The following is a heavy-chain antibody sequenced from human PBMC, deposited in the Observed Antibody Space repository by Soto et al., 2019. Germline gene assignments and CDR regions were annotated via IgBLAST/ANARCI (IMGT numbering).Heavy chain of an antibody. CDR3: ARTAVAGYFDY. V-gene: IGHV4-31*03. J-gene: IGHJ4*02. Sequence: SETLSLTCTVSGGSISSGGYYWRWIRQHPGKGLEWIGSIYYSGSTYYNPSLKSRVTISVDTSKNQFSLKLRSVTAADTAVYYCARTAVAGYFDYWGQGTLVTVSS. CDR2: IYYSGST. D-gene: IGHD6-19*01. CDR1: GGSISSGGYY.